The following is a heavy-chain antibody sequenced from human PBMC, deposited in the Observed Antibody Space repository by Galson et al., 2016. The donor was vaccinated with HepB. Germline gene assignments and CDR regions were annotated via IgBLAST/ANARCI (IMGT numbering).Heavy chain of an antibody. CDR2: VYRGKT. CDR1: DGSIRSSSFS. V-gene: IGHV4-39*01. D-gene: IGHD1-20*01. Sequence: SETLSLTCTVSDGSIRSSSFSWGWIRQPPGKGLEWIGTVYRGKTYYNSSLEGRATVSAGMSTDLLSLKLTSLTAADTAVHYCARAGLLTEASFDRWGQGTLVAVSS. J-gene: IGHJ4*02. CDR3: ARAGLLTEASFDR.